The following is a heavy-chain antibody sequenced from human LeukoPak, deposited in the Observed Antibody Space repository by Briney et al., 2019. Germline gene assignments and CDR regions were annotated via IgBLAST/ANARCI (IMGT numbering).Heavy chain of an antibody. CDR2: IYHSGST. D-gene: IGHD5-18*01. J-gene: IGHJ4*02. CDR3: ARSGYSYGLPDY. V-gene: IGHV4-38-2*02. CDR1: GYSISSGYY. Sequence: TSETLSLTCTVSGYSISSGYYWGWIRQPPVKGLEWIGSIYHSGSTYYNPSLKSRVTISVDTSKNQFSLKLSSVTAADTAVYYCARSGYSYGLPDYWGQGTLVTVSS.